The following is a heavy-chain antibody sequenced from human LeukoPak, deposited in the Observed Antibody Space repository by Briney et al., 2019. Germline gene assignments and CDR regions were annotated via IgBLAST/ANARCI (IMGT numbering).Heavy chain of an antibody. V-gene: IGHV1-69*13. J-gene: IGHJ6*04. Sequence: ASVKVSCKASGGTFSGYAISWVRQAPGQGLEWMGGIIPIFGTANYAQKFQGRVTITADGSTSTAYMELSSLRSEDTAVYYCASHTGDSFRRYYYYGMDVWGKGTTVTVSS. CDR1: GGTFSGYA. D-gene: IGHD7-27*01. CDR2: IIPIFGTA. CDR3: ASHTGDSFRRYYYYGMDV.